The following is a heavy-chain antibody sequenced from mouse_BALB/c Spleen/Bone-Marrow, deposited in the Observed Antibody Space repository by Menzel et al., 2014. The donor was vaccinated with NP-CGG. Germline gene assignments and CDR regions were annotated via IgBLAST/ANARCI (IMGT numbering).Heavy chain of an antibody. CDR2: IDPANGNT. V-gene: IGHV14-3*02. CDR1: GFNIKDTY. CDR3: ARGDYGRAWFAY. D-gene: IGHD1-1*01. J-gene: IGHJ3*01. Sequence: EVKLQESGAELVKPRASVKLSCTASGFNIKDTYMHWVKQRPEQGLEWIGRIDPANGNTKYDPKFQGKATITADTSSNTAYRQLSSVTSEDTAVYCCARGDYGRAWFAYWGQGTLVTVSA.